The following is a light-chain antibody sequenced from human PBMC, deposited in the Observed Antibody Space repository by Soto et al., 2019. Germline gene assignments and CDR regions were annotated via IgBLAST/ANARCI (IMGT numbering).Light chain of an antibody. J-gene: IGKJ1*01. Sequence: EVVMTQSPATLSVSPGERVTLSCRSSQSVADNLAWYQQKPGQAPRLLIYGASSRATGIPDRFSGSGSGTDFTLTISRLEPEDFAVYYCQQYGSSPQTFGQGTKVDIK. V-gene: IGKV3-20*01. CDR1: QSVADN. CDR3: QQYGSSPQT. CDR2: GAS.